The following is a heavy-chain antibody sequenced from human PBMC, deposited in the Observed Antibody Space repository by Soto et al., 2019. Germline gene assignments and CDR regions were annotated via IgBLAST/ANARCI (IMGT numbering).Heavy chain of an antibody. CDR1: GYTFTSYG. J-gene: IGHJ4*02. Sequence: QVQLVQSGAEVKKPGASVKVSCKASGYTFTSYGISWVRQAPGQGLEWMGWISAYNGNTNYAQKLQGRVTMTTDTSTSTAYMELRSLRTDDTAMYYCAGNVLGYCSSTSCLLDYWGQGTLVTVSS. V-gene: IGHV1-18*01. CDR3: AGNVLGYCSSTSCLLDY. D-gene: IGHD2-2*01. CDR2: ISAYNGNT.